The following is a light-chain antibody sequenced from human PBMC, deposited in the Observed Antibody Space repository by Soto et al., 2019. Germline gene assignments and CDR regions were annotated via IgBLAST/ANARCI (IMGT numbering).Light chain of an antibody. Sequence: QPVLTQSPSASASLGASVKLTCTLSSGHSTHAIAWHQQRPEKGPRYLMKLNSDGSHSKGDGIPDRFSGSSSGAERYLTISSLQSDDEADYYCQTGGTGIQVFGGGTKLTVL. CDR3: QTGGTGIQV. CDR2: LNSDGSH. V-gene: IGLV4-69*02. CDR1: SGHSTHA. J-gene: IGLJ2*01.